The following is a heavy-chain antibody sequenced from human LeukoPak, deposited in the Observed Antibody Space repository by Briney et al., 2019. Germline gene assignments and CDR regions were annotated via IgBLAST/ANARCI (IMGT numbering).Heavy chain of an antibody. V-gene: IGHV4-38-2*01. CDR1: VYSINSDYY. CDR3: ARGTSGYSSSWYSY. CDR2: INHSGST. Sequence: PSETLSLTCAVSVYSINSDYYWGWIRQSPYKGLEWIGSINHSGSTYYNPSLKSRVTILVDTSKNQFSLKLSSVTAADTAVYYCARGTSGYSSSWYSYWGQGTLVTVSS. J-gene: IGHJ4*02. D-gene: IGHD6-13*01.